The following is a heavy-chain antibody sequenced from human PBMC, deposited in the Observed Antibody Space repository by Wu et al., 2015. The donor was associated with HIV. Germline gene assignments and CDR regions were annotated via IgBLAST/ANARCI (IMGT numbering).Heavy chain of an antibody. Sequence: QVQLVQSGAEVKKPGASVKVSCKASGYTFTGYYMHWVRQAPGQGLEWMGWINPNSGGTNYAQKFQGRVTMTRDTSISTAYMELSRLRSDDTAVYYCARDLYQLRYYYYMDVWGKGTTVTVSS. CDR3: ARDLYQLRYYYYMDV. V-gene: IGHV1-2*02. J-gene: IGHJ6*03. CDR2: INPNSGGT. D-gene: IGHD2-2*01. CDR1: GYTFTGYY.